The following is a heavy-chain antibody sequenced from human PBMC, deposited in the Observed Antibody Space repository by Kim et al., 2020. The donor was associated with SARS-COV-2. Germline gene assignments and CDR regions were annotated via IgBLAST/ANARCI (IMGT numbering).Heavy chain of an antibody. J-gene: IGHJ6*02. V-gene: IGHV1-2*04. CDR3: ARGEDRPPANYYGMDV. D-gene: IGHD2-15*01. Sequence: ASVKVSCKASGYTFTGYYMHWVRQAPGQGLEWMGWINPNSGGTNYAQKFQGWVTMTRDTSISTAYMELSRLRSDDTAVYYCARGEDRPPANYYGMDVWGQGTTVTVSS. CDR1: GYTFTGYY. CDR2: INPNSGGT.